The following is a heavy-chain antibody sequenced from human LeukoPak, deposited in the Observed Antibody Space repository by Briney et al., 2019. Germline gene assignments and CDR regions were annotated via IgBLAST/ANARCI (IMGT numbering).Heavy chain of an antibody. D-gene: IGHD3-16*02. CDR1: GFTFSSYA. CDR2: LYSGGST. V-gene: IGHV3-53*01. J-gene: IGHJ4*02. Sequence: GGSLRLSCAASGFTFSSYAMSWVRQAPGKGLEWVSILYSGGSTYYADSVKGRFTISRDNSKNTLYLQMNSLRVEDTAVYYCARDVVGNSYTGWGQGTLVTVSS. CDR3: ARDVVGNSYTG.